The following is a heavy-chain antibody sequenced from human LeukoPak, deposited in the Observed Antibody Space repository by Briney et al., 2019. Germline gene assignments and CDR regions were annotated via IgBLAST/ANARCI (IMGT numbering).Heavy chain of an antibody. CDR1: GYTFTSYG. Sequence: ASVKVSCKASGYTFTSYGISWVRQAPGQGLEWMGWISAYNGNTNYAQKLQGRVTMTTDTSTSTAYMELRSLRSDDTAVYYCARDGSYDYVWGSYLYFDYWGQGTLVTVSS. CDR2: ISAYNGNT. D-gene: IGHD3-16*02. J-gene: IGHJ4*02. CDR3: ARDGSYDYVWGSYLYFDY. V-gene: IGHV1-18*01.